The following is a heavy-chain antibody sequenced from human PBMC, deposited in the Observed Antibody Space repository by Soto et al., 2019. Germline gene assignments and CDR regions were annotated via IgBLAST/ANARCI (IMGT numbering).Heavy chain of an antibody. J-gene: IGHJ4*02. CDR3: AKSPNFYCSSPNCYKYYFDH. CDR1: GFTFDDNA. CDR2: INWKSDI. V-gene: IGHV3-9*01. Sequence: LRLSCAVSGFTFDDNAMHWVRQAPEKGLEWVSGINWKSDIGYADSVKGRFTISRDNAENSLYLQMNSLRPEDTAVYYCAKSPNFYCSSPNCYKYYFDHWGQGTRVTVSS. D-gene: IGHD2-2*02.